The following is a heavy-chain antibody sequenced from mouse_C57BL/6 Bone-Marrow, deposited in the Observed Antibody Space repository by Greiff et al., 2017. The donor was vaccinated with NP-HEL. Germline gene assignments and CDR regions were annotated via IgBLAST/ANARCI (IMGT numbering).Heavy chain of an antibody. CDR2: IDPENGDT. V-gene: IGHV14-4*01. CDR1: GFNIKDDY. J-gene: IGHJ4*01. Sequence: VQLQQSGAELVRPGASVKLSCTASGFNIKDDYMHWVKQRPEQGLEWIGWIDPENGDTEYASKFQGKATITADTSSNTAYLQLSGLTSEDTAVYYCTTLYGNYEDYYAMDYWGQGTSVTVSS. CDR3: TTLYGNYEDYYAMDY. D-gene: IGHD2-1*01.